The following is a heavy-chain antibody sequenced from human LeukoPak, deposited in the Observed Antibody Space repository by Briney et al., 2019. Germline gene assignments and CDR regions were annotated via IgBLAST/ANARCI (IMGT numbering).Heavy chain of an antibody. CDR3: ARRDLGYSGYED. CDR1: GFTVSSNY. J-gene: IGHJ4*02. Sequence: GGSLRLSCAASGFTVSSNYMSWVRQAPGKGLEWVSVIYSGGSTYYADSVKGRFTISRDNSKNTLYLQMNSLRAEDTAAYYCARRDLGYSGYEDWGQGTLVTVSS. CDR2: IYSGGST. D-gene: IGHD5-12*01. V-gene: IGHV3-53*01.